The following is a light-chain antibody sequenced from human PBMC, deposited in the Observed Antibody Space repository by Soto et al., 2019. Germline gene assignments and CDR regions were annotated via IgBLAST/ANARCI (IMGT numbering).Light chain of an antibody. Sequence: EIVMTQSPATLSVSPGERATLSCRASEVVTTNLAWYQQKPGQAPRLLIYGASTRAAGIPARFSGSGSGTHFTLTISSLQSEDFAVYYGQQYSNWPPITFGQGTRLEIK. CDR1: EVVTTN. J-gene: IGKJ5*01. CDR2: GAS. V-gene: IGKV3-15*01. CDR3: QQYSNWPPIT.